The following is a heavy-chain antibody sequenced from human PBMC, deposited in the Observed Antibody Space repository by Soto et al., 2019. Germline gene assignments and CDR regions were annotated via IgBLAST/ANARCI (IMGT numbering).Heavy chain of an antibody. CDR2: ISGSGGST. CDR1: GLTFSSYA. V-gene: IGHV3-23*01. J-gene: IGHJ4*02. CDR3: AKDPLALYYFDY. Sequence: GGSLRLSCAASGLTFSSYAMSWVRQAPGKGLEWVSAISGSGGSTYYADSVKGRFTISRDNSKNTLYLQMNSLRAEDTAVYYCAKDPLALYYFDYWGQGTLVTVSS.